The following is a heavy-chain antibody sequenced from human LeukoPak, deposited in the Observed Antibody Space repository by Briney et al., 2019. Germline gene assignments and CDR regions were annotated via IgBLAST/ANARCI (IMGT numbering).Heavy chain of an antibody. CDR3: ARERWGSSGWFGVTGLDY. CDR2: ISAYNGNT. V-gene: IGHV1-18*01. CDR1: GGSFSSYA. D-gene: IGHD3-10*01. Sequence: EASVKVSCKASGGSFSSYAISWVRQAPGQGLEWMGWISAYNGNTNYAQKLQGRVTMTTDTSTSTAYMELRSLRSDDTAVYYCARERWGSSGWFGVTGLDYWGQGTLVTVSS. J-gene: IGHJ4*02.